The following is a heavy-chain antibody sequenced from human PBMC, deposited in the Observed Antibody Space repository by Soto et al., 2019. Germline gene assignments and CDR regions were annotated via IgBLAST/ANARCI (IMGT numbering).Heavy chain of an antibody. Sequence: QVQLVESGGGVAQPGRSLSLSCAASGFTFSDYPMHWVRQAPGKGLEWVAVISYDGRVKYYVDSVKGRFTISRDDSKNTLYLQMNSLRVDDTAVYYCARDFIVGAPDYFDYWGQGTLVTVSS. V-gene: IGHV3-30*04. CDR2: ISYDGRVK. CDR3: ARDFIVGAPDYFDY. J-gene: IGHJ4*02. D-gene: IGHD1-26*01. CDR1: GFTFSDYP.